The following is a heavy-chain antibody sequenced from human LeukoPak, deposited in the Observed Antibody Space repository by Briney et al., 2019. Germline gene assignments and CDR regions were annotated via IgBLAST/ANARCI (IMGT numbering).Heavy chain of an antibody. J-gene: IGHJ4*02. CDR2: INHSGST. Sequence: SETLSLTCAVYGGSFSGYYWSWIRQPPGKGLEWIGEINHSGSTNYNPSLKSRVTISVDTSKNQLSLKLSSVTAADTAVYYCARGRLRFLEWLSNHSFDYWGQGTLVTVSS. D-gene: IGHD3-3*01. V-gene: IGHV4-34*01. CDR1: GGSFSGYY. CDR3: ARGRLRFLEWLSNHSFDY.